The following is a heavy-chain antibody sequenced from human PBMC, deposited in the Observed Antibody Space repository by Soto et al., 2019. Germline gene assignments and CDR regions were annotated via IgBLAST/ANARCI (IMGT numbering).Heavy chain of an antibody. D-gene: IGHD2-2*01. CDR1: GGTFTSYS. V-gene: IGHV1-69*01. J-gene: IGHJ6*02. Sequence: QVQLEQSGAEVKRPGSSVKVSCRASGGTFTSYSINWVRRAPGPGPEWMGAVIPRFGTTTYAQRFEGRVTVTADASTSTVFMEMSGLRSAATAVYFCARARIVAVSGLTGCYYYSAMDLWGQGTAVIVSS. CDR2: VIPRFGTT. CDR3: ARARIVAVSGLTGCYYYSAMDL.